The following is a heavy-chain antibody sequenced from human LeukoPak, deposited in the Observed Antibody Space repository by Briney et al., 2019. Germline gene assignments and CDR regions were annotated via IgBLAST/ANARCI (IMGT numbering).Heavy chain of an antibody. D-gene: IGHD5-24*01. J-gene: IGHJ4*02. CDR2: INDSGST. Sequence: PSETLSLTCAVYGGSFSGYSWSWIRQPPGKGLEWIGDINDSGSTYYNPSLKSRVTISVDTSKSQFSLKLGSVTAADTAMYYCARASPIYPFDYWGQGTLVTVSS. CDR1: GGSFSGYS. CDR3: ARASPIYPFDY. V-gene: IGHV4-34*01.